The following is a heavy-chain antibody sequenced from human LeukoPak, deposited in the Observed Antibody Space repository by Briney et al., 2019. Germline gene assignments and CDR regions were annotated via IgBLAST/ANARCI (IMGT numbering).Heavy chain of an antibody. J-gene: IGHJ3*01. CDR3: ARGGAYYGPRAFDL. V-gene: IGHV4-61*09. D-gene: IGHD3-10*01. Sequence: PSETVSLTCTVSGGSISSGFYYWSWIRQPAGKGLEWVGHIYTSVCTNYNPSLKSRVTISVDTSKNQFSLKLSSVTAADTALYFCARGGAYYGPRAFDLWGQGTMVTVPS. CDR2: IYTSVCT. CDR1: GGSISSGFYY.